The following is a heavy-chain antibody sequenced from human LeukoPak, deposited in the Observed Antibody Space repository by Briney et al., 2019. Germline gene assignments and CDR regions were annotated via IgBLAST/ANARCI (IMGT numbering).Heavy chain of an antibody. D-gene: IGHD1-26*01. J-gene: IGHJ4*02. V-gene: IGHV5-51*01. CDR1: GCSFTNHW. CDR2: IYPGDSDT. CDR3: ARLPQWGGTYHFDY. Sequence: GESLKISCKGSGCSFTNHWIGWVRQMPGKGLEWMGIIYPGDSDTRYSPSFQGQVTISADKSISTAYLQWSSLKASDTAMYYCARLPQWGGTYHFDYWGQGTLLTVSS.